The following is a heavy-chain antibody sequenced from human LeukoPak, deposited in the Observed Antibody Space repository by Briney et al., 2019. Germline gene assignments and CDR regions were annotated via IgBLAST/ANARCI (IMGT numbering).Heavy chain of an antibody. CDR3: ASTYCSGGSCYSGMDV. J-gene: IGHJ6*02. D-gene: IGHD2-15*01. CDR2: ISAYNGNT. CDR1: GYTFTSYG. V-gene: IGHV1-18*01. Sequence: ASVKVSCKASGYTFTSYGISWVRQAPGQGLEWMGWISAYNGNTNYAQKLRGRVTMTTDTSTSTAYMELRSLRSDDTAVYYCASTYCSGGSCYSGMDVWGQGTTVTVSS.